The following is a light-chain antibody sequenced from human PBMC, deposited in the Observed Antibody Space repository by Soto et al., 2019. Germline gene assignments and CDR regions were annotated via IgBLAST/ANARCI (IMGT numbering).Light chain of an antibody. V-gene: IGLV1-40*01. CDR2: ANV. CDR3: QSYDSSLSAWV. Sequence: QAVVTQPPSVSGAPGQRVTISCTGSSSNIGAGYDVHWYQQLPGRAPKLVIYANVDRPSGVPDRFSGSNPGTSASLAITGLQTEDEADYYCQSYDSSLSAWVFGGGTQLTVL. CDR1: SSNIGAGYD. J-gene: IGLJ3*02.